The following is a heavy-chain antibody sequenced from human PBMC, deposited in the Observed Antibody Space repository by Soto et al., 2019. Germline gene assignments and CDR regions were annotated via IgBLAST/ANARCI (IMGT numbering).Heavy chain of an antibody. V-gene: IGHV1-24*01. CDR2: FDPEDGET. D-gene: IGHD4-17*01. CDR1: GYTLTELS. CDR3: ATDLSNDYGDFSPLGYFDY. J-gene: IGHJ4*02. Sequence: GASVKVSCKVSGYTLTELSMHWVRQAPGKGLEWMGGFDPEDGETIYAQRFQGRVTMTEDTSTDTAYMELSSLRSEDTAVYYCATDLSNDYGDFSPLGYFDYWGQGTLVTV.